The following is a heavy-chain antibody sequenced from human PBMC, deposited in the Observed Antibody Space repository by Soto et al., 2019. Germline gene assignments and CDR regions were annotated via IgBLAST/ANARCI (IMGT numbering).Heavy chain of an antibody. CDR1: GYTFTIYY. V-gene: IGHV1-46*01. D-gene: IGHD6-6*01. CDR3: ARDKYSSFYYYYYGMDV. Sequence: ASVKVSCKASGYTFTIYYMHCVRQAPGQWLDWMGIINPSGGSTSYAQKFQGRVTMTRDTSTSTVYMELSSLRSEDTAVYYCARDKYSSFYYYYYGMDVWGQGTTVTVSS. CDR2: INPSGGST. J-gene: IGHJ6*02.